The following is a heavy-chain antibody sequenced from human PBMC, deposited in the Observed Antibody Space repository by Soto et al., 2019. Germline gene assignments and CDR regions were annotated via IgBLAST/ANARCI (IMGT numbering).Heavy chain of an antibody. V-gene: IGHV4-59*01. CDR2: IFYSGVT. Sequence: SGSVSMTCTVSGGAISGDYWTWILQPPGKGLEWIGYIFYSGVTNYNPSLKSRVTLSVDTSKNQFSLKLRSVTAADTAVYYCARVGSSGWSPDYWGRGTLVTVSS. J-gene: IGHJ4*02. D-gene: IGHD6-19*01. CDR1: GGAISGDY. CDR3: ARVGSSGWSPDY.